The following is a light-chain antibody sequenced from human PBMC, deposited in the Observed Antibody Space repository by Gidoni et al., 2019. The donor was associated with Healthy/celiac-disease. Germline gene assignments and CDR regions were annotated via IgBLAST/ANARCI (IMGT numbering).Light chain of an antibody. CDR3: QQRSNWPLLT. Sequence: EIVLTQSPATLSLSPVERATLPCRASQSVSSYLAWYQQKPGQAPRLLIYDASNRATGITARFSGSGSGTDFTLTISSIEPEDFAVYYCQQRSNWPLLTFGGGTKVEIK. J-gene: IGKJ4*01. CDR2: DAS. CDR1: QSVSSY. V-gene: IGKV3-11*01.